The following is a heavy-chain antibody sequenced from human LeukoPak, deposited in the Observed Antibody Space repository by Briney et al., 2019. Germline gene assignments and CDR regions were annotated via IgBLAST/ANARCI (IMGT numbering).Heavy chain of an antibody. Sequence: SETLSLTCTVSGGSISSYYWSWIRQPAGKGLEWIGRIYTSGSTNYNPSLKSRVTMSVDTSKNQCSLKLSSVTAADTAVYYCARAPINYYGSGSYFYHYYMDVWGKGTTVTVSS. CDR1: GGSISSYY. V-gene: IGHV4-4*07. J-gene: IGHJ6*03. CDR2: IYTSGST. D-gene: IGHD3-10*01. CDR3: ARAPINYYGSGSYFYHYYMDV.